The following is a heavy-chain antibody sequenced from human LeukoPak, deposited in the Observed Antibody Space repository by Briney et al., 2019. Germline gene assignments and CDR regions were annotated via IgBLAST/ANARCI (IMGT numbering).Heavy chain of an antibody. V-gene: IGHV4-34*01. CDR1: GGSISSYY. CDR3: AQHGNWCFDL. Sequence: SETLSLTCTVSGGSISSYYWSWIRQPPGKGLEWIGETHSSGATKYNPSLRSRVTISVDTSRSQFTLNPNSVTAADTAVYFCAQHGNWCFDLWGRGTLVTVSS. CDR2: THSSGAT. D-gene: IGHD6-13*01. J-gene: IGHJ2*01.